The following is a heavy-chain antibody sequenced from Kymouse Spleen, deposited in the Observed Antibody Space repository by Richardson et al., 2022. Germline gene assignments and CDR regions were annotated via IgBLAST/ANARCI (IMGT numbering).Heavy chain of an antibody. CDR3: ASPYNWNYIDAFDI. D-gene: IGHD1-7*01. Sequence: EVQLVESGGGLIQPGGSLRLSCAASGFTVSSNYMSWVRQAPGKGLEWVSVIYSGGSTYYADSVKGRFTISRDNSKNTLYLQMNSLRAEDTAVYYCASPYNWNYIDAFDIWGQGTMVTVSS. J-gene: IGHJ3*02. CDR2: IYSGGST. CDR1: GFTVSSNY. V-gene: IGHV3-53*01.